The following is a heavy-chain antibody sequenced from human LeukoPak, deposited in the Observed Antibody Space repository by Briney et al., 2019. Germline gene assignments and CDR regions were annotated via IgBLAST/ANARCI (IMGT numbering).Heavy chain of an antibody. J-gene: IGHJ4*02. D-gene: IGHD3-22*01. CDR1: GFTFSSYS. Sequence: PGGSLRLSCAASGFTFSSYSMNWVRQAPGKGLEWVSTISGSGTATYYADSVKGRFTISRDNSKNTLYLQMNSLRAEDTAVYYCAKWEGSSGCAFDYWGQGTLVTVSS. V-gene: IGHV3-23*01. CDR3: AKWEGSSGCAFDY. CDR2: ISGSGTAT.